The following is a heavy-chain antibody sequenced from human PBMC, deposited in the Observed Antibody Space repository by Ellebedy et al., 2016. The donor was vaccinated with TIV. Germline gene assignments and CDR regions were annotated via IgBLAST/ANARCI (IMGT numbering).Heavy chain of an antibody. V-gene: IGHV4-59*05. Sequence: SETLSLXXTVSGGSISSYYWSWIRQPPGKGLEWIGSIYYSGSTYYNPSLKSRVTISVDTSKNQFSLKLSSVTAADTAVYYCARDLDYDFWSGYYTGAFDIWGQGTMVTVSS. CDR1: GGSISSYY. CDR2: IYYSGST. J-gene: IGHJ3*02. CDR3: ARDLDYDFWSGYYTGAFDI. D-gene: IGHD3-3*01.